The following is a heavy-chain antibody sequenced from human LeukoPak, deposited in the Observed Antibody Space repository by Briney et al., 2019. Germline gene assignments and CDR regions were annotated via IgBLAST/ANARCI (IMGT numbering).Heavy chain of an antibody. CDR3: ANEVRPNDY. V-gene: IGHV3-23*01. CDR1: GFTFSSHA. J-gene: IGHJ4*02. CDR2: IDISGGGT. D-gene: IGHD1-1*01. Sequence: GGSLRLSCAASGFTFSSHAMCWVRQAPGKGLEWVSSIDISGGGTYYADSVQGRFTISRDNSKNTLYLEMNSLRAEDTALYYCANEVRPNDYWGQGTLVTVSS.